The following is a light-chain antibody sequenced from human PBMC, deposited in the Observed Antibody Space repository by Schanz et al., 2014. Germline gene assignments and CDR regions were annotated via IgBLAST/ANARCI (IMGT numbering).Light chain of an antibody. CDR3: QQRLNSGVN. Sequence: EIVLTQSPGTLSLSPGEGATLSCRASQRVSSTFLAWYQQKPGQAPRLLIYGASSRATGIPDRFSGSGSGTDFTLTISRLEPDDFAVYYCQQRLNSGVNFGPGTKVDIK. J-gene: IGKJ3*01. V-gene: IGKV3D-20*02. CDR2: GAS. CDR1: QRVSSTF.